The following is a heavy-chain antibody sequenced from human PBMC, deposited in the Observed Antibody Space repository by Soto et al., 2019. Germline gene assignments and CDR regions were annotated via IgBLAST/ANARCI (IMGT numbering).Heavy chain of an antibody. CDR2: IDWDDDK. CDR3: ARTEVTTNYYYGMDV. V-gene: IGHV2-70*01. J-gene: IGHJ6*02. Sequence: GPTLVNPTQTLTLTCTFSGFSLSTSGMCVSWIRQPPGKALEWLALIDWDDDKYYSTSLKTRLTISKDTSKNQVVLTMTNMDPVDTATYYCARTEVTTNYYYGMDVWGQGTTVTVSS. CDR1: GFSLSTSGMC. D-gene: IGHD2-21*02.